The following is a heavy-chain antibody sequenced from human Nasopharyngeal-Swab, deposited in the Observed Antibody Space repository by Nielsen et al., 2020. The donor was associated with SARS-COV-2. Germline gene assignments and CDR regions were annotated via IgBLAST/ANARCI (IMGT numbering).Heavy chain of an antibody. CDR3: ARDRRDGFMDV. V-gene: IGHV4-61*02. Sequence: SETLSLTCTVSGGSISSGSYYWSWIRQPAGKGLEWIGRIYTSGSTNYNPSLKSRVTISVATSKNQFSLKLSSVTAADTAVYYCARDRRDGFMDVWGKGTTVTVSS. CDR2: IYTSGST. D-gene: IGHD5-24*01. J-gene: IGHJ6*03. CDR1: GGSISSGSYY.